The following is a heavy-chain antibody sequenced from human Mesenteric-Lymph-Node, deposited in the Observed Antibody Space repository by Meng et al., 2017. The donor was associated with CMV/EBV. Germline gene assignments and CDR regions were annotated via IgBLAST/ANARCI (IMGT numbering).Heavy chain of an antibody. V-gene: IGHV3-21*04. CDR2: ISSSSSYI. CDR1: GFTFSSYS. CDR3: AKAYCSSTSCPDPLADY. J-gene: IGHJ4*02. Sequence: GESLKISCAASGFTFSSYSMNWVRQAPGKGLEWVSSISSSSSYIYYADSVKGRFTISRDNAKNSLYLQMNSLRAEDTALYYCAKAYCSSTSCPDPLADYWGQGTLVTVSS. D-gene: IGHD2-2*01.